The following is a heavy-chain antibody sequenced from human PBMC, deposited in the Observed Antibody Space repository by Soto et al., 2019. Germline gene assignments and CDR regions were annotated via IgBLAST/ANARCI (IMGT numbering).Heavy chain of an antibody. CDR3: ARSYGGNSRGYYYGMDV. V-gene: IGHV3-11*06. D-gene: IGHD4-17*01. Sequence: PGGSLRLSCAASGFTFSDYYMSWIRQAPGKGLEWVSYISSSSSYTNYADSVKGRFTISRDNAKSSLYLQMNSLRAEDTAVYYCARSYGGNSRGYYYGMDVWGQGTTVTVSS. J-gene: IGHJ6*02. CDR1: GFTFSDYY. CDR2: ISSSSSYT.